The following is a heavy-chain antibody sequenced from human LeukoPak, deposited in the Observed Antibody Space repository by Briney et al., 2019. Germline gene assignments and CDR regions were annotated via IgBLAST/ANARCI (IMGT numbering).Heavy chain of an antibody. Sequence: ASVKVSCKASGYTFTSYYMHWVRQAPGQGLEWMGIINPSGGSTIYAQKFQGRVTMTEDTSTDTAYMELSSLRSEDTAVYYCATDPGVGALDYWGQGTLVTVSS. CDR3: ATDPGVGALDY. CDR2: INPSGGST. CDR1: GYTFTSYY. D-gene: IGHD1-26*01. V-gene: IGHV1-46*01. J-gene: IGHJ4*02.